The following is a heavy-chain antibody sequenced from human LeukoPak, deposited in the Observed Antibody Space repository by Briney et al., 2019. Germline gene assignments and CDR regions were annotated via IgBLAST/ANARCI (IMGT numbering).Heavy chain of an antibody. CDR2: ISAYNGDT. V-gene: IGHV1-18*01. J-gene: IGHJ5*02. Sequence: ASVKVSCKTSGYTFATYGISWVRQDPGQGLEWMGWISAYNGDTRYAQHLQDRVSLTTDLSTGTAFMELRSLTSDDTALYYCARDTALIRTPGGPDSWGQGTLVTVSS. CDR1: GYTFATYG. D-gene: IGHD2-8*02. CDR3: ARDTALIRTPGGPDS.